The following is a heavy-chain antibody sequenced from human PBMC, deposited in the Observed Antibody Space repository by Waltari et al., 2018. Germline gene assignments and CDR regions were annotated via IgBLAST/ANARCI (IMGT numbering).Heavy chain of an antibody. D-gene: IGHD2-15*01. J-gene: IGHJ4*02. CDR1: GGSFSGYY. V-gene: IGHV4-34*01. Sequence: QLQLQQWGAGLLKPSETLSLTCAVSGGSFSGYYWSWIRQPPGKGLEWIGEINHSGSTNYNPSLKSRVTISVDTSKNQFSLKLSSVTAADTAVYYCASGSGVRVVVAATRSAFDYWGQGTLVTVSS. CDR3: ASGSGVRVVVAATRSAFDY. CDR2: INHSGST.